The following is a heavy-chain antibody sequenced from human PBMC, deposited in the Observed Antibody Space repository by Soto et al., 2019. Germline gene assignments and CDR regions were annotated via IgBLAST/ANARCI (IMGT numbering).Heavy chain of an antibody. CDR3: ARDLWAVGGPRYGLDG. V-gene: IGHV1-18*01. Sequence: ASVKVSCKASGYLFTSHGINWVRQAPGQGREWMGWISTNNGKTNYEQTRQGRVTMTTDTSTNTVHMELGSLRSDDTAVYYCARDLWAVGGPRYGLDGFGRGXTVAVAS. CDR1: GYLFTSHG. CDR2: ISTNNGKT. D-gene: IGHD3-16*01. J-gene: IGHJ6*02.